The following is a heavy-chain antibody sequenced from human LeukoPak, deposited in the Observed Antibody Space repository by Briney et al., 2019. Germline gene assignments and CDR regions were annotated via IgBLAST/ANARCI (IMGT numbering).Heavy chain of an antibody. D-gene: IGHD6-13*01. J-gene: IGHJ4*02. CDR1: GDSVSSTSAA. CDR2: TYYRSKWYN. Sequence: SHTLSLTFAISGDSVSSTSAAWNWIRQSPSRGLELLGRTYYRSKWYNDYAVSVKGRIHINANTYTNQFSLQLTSVTPEDTAVYYCARSRNLSMYFDSWGQGILVTVSS. CDR3: ARSRNLSMYFDS. V-gene: IGHV6-1*01.